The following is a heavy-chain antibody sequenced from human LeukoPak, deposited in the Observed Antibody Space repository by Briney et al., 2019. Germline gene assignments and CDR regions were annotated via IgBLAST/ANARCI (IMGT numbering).Heavy chain of an antibody. V-gene: IGHV1-46*01. CDR3: ARGPNYYDSSGYYVLSV. Sequence: ASVKVSCKASGYTFTSYYMHWVRQAPGQGLEWMGIINPSGGSTSYAQKFQGRVTMTRDMSTSTVYMELSSLRSEDTAVYYCARGPNYYDSSGYYVLSVWGQGTLVTVSS. CDR1: GYTFTSYY. J-gene: IGHJ4*02. CDR2: INPSGGST. D-gene: IGHD3-22*01.